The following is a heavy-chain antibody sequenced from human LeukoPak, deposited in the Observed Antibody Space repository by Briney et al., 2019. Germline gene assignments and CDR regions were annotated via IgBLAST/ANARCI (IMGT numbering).Heavy chain of an antibody. CDR1: GFTFSSYA. CDR3: AKNGGSQCYSHLDS. CDR2: TSGSGGST. J-gene: IGHJ4*02. Sequence: PGGSLRLSCAASGFTFSSYAMSWVRQAPGKGLEWVPGTSGSGGSTYYAGSVKGRFTISRDNSKNTLYLQMNSLRVPDTAVYYCAKNGGSQCYSHLDSWGQGTLVTVSS. D-gene: IGHD2-15*01. V-gene: IGHV3-23*01.